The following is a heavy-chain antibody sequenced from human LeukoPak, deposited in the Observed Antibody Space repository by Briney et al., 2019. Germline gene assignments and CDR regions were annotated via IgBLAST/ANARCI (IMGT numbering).Heavy chain of an antibody. D-gene: IGHD6-19*01. CDR1: GGSISSYY. J-gene: IGHJ6*03. CDR3: ARDLESSGWFLVRYYYYYMDV. Sequence: PSETLSLTCTVSGGSISSYYWSWIRQPPGKGLEWIGYIYYSGSTNYNPSLKSRVTMSVDTSKNQFSLKLSSVTAADTAVYYCARDLESSGWFLVRYYYYYMDVWGKGTTVTISS. V-gene: IGHV4-59*12. CDR2: IYYSGST.